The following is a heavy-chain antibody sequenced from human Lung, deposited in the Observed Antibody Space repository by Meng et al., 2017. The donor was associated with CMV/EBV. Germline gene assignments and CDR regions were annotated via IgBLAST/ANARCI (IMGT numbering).Heavy chain of an antibody. CDR3: ATDKGEGFDP. Sequence: EVQLLGEGGRLVQPGGALTLPCAASGFTLSESNMNWVRQAPGKGLEWVSSISSGSTSIYYADSVKGRLTISRDNAKNSLYLQMNSLRAEDTALYYCATDKGEGFDPWGQGTLVTVSS. CDR1: GFTLSESN. D-gene: IGHD2-21*01. CDR2: ISSGSTSI. V-gene: IGHV3-21*01. J-gene: IGHJ5*02.